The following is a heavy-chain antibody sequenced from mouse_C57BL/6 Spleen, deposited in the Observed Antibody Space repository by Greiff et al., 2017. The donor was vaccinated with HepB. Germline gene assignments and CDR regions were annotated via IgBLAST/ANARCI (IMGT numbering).Heavy chain of an antibody. D-gene: IGHD1-1*01. J-gene: IGHJ2*01. CDR1: GYTFTSYD. Sequence: VKLVESGPELVKPGASVKLSCKASGYTFTSYDINWVKQRPGQGLEWIGWIYPRDGSTKYNEKFKGKATLTVDTSSSTAYMELHSLTSEDSAVYFCARSVVAPHFDYWGQGTTLTVSS. CDR2: IYPRDGST. V-gene: IGHV1-85*01. CDR3: ARSVVAPHFDY.